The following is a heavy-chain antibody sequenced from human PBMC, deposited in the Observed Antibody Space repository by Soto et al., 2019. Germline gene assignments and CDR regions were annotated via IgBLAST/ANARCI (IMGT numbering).Heavy chain of an antibody. CDR3: TRRPYRSTSGGIDY. V-gene: IGHV4-4*02. J-gene: IGHJ4*02. Sequence: QVQLPESGPGLMKPSETLSLTCAVSGASIASDHWWTWIRQPPGKGLEWIAEVRHTGSTEYSPSLRRRVTISVDKSKNQISLKVSSVTAADTAVYYCTRRPYRSTSGGIDYWGQGTLVTVSS. CDR2: VRHTGST. D-gene: IGHD2-15*01. CDR1: GASIASDHW.